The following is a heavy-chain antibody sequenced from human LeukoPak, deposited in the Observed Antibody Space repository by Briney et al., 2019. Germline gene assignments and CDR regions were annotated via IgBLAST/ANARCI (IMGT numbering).Heavy chain of an antibody. Sequence: SETLSLTCTVSGGSISGYYWSWIRQPPGKGLEWIGYIYYSGSTNYNSSLKSRVTISVDTSKNQFSLKLSSVTAADTAVYYCARLVAAAGMLLDYWGQGTLVTVSS. J-gene: IGHJ4*02. V-gene: IGHV4-59*01. CDR2: IYYSGST. CDR1: GGSISGYY. D-gene: IGHD6-13*01. CDR3: ARLVAAAGMLLDY.